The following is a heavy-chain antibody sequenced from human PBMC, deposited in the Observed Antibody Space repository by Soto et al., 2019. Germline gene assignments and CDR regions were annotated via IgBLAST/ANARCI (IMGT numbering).Heavy chain of an antibody. J-gene: IGHJ2*01. V-gene: IGHV3-23*01. CDR1: GFAFSSYA. D-gene: IGHD1-1*01. Sequence: EVQLLESGGGLVQPGGSLRLSCAASGFAFSSYAMSWVRQAPGKGLEWVSAISGDGGSTYSADSVKGRFTISRDNSKNTLYLQMNSLRAEDTAVYYCAKVTTGSNYWYFELWGRGTLVTVSS. CDR2: ISGDGGST. CDR3: AKVTTGSNYWYFEL.